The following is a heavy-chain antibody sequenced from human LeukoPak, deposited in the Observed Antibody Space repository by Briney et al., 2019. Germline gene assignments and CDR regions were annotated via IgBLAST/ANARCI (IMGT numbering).Heavy chain of an antibody. CDR3: ARDLSPYYDSSGYLI. Sequence: GGSLRLSFTASGFTFSLYALHWVRQAPGKGLDMTPLISYDGSNKYYADSVKGRFTISRDNSKNTLYLQMNSLRAEDTAVYYCARDLSPYYDSSGYLIWGQGTLVTVSS. J-gene: IGHJ4*02. V-gene: IGHV3-30-3*01. CDR1: GFTFSLYA. D-gene: IGHD3-22*01. CDR2: ISYDGSNK.